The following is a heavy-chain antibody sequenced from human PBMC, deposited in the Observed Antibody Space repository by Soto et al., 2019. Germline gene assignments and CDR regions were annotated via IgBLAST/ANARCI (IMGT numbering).Heavy chain of an antibody. Sequence: PGGSLRLSCAASGFTFSSYAMHWVRQAPGKGLEGVAVISYDGSNKYYADSVKGRFTISRDNSKNTLYLQMNSLRAEDTAVYYCARVTVTTRAIYYYGMDVWGQGTTVTVSS. CDR1: GFTFSSYA. CDR3: ARVTVTTRAIYYYGMDV. J-gene: IGHJ6*02. V-gene: IGHV3-30-3*01. D-gene: IGHD4-4*01. CDR2: ISYDGSNK.